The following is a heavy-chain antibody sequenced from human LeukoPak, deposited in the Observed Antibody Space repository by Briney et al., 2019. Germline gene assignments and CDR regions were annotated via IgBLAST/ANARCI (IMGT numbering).Heavy chain of an antibody. V-gene: IGHV3-48*02. J-gene: IGHJ4*02. Sequence: QPGGSLRLSCAASGFTFSSSDMNWVRQAPGKGLEWVSYITSSSSTICYADSVKGRFTISRDNAKNSLYLQMNSLRDEDTAVYYCARDRDGDPSFEYWGQGTLVTVSS. CDR1: GFTFSSSD. D-gene: IGHD4-17*01. CDR3: ARDRDGDPSFEY. CDR2: ITSSSSTI.